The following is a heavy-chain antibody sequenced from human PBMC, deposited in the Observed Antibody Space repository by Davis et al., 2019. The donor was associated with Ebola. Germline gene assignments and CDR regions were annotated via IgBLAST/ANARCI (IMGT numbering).Heavy chain of an antibody. D-gene: IGHD6-6*01. V-gene: IGHV5-10-1*01. CDR2: IDPSDSYT. Sequence: GESLKISCQGSGYSFTRYWISWVRQMPGKGLEWMGRIDPSDSYTNYSPSFQGHVTISADKSISTAYLQWSSLKASDTAMYYCARHLYSSSSSDYWGQGTLVTVSS. J-gene: IGHJ4*02. CDR3: ARHLYSSSSSDY. CDR1: GYSFTRYW.